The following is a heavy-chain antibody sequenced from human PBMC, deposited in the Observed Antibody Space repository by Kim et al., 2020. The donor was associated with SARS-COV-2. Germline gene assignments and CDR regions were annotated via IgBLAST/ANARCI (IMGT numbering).Heavy chain of an antibody. Sequence: SVKVSCKTSGGSFNTYAMNWVRQAPGQGLEWMGRIIPIFGTTNYAQKFQGRVTITADEYTSTAYLELSSLTSDDTAVYYCARDPDGDFAKWFDPWGQGTAVTVPS. CDR3: ARDPDGDFAKWFDP. CDR1: GGSFNTYA. J-gene: IGHJ5*02. CDR2: IIPIFGTT. V-gene: IGHV1-69*13. D-gene: IGHD4-17*01.